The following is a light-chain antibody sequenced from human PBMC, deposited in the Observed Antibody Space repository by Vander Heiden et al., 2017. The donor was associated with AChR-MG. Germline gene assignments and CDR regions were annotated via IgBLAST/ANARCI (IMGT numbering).Light chain of an antibody. CDR1: QSVTSDY. CDR3: QQYGSSPWT. Sequence: EIVLTQSPGTLSLSPGERATLSCRASQSVTSDYLAWHQQKPGQAPSLLIYGASSRATGIPDRFSGSGSGTDFTLTISRLEPEDFAVYFCQQYGSSPWTFGQGTKVEIK. V-gene: IGKV3-20*01. J-gene: IGKJ1*01. CDR2: GAS.